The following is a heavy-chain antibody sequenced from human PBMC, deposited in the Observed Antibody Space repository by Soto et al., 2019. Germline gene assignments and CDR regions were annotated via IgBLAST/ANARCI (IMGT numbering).Heavy chain of an antibody. Sequence: QVQLVESGGGVVQPGRSLRLSCAASGFTFSSYAMHWFRQAPGKGREWVAVISYDGSNKYYADSVKGRFTISRDNSKNTLYLQMNGLRAEDTAVYYCARGQYGDYNYYYDGMDVWGQGTTVTVSS. CDR1: GFTFSSYA. D-gene: IGHD4-17*01. CDR3: ARGQYGDYNYYYDGMDV. J-gene: IGHJ6*02. V-gene: IGHV3-30-3*01. CDR2: ISYDGSNK.